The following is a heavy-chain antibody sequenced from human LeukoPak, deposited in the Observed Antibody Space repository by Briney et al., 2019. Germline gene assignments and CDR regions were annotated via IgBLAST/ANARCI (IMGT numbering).Heavy chain of an antibody. CDR2: INAGNGNT. CDR3: ARDGGYCSSTSCYAAFDI. Sequence: ASVKVSCKASGYTFTNSAMHWVRQAPGQRLEWMGWINAGNGNTRYSQKFQGRVTITRDTSASTAYMELGSLRSQDTAVYCCARDGGYCSSTSCYAAFDIWGQGTMVTVSS. J-gene: IGHJ3*02. D-gene: IGHD2-2*01. V-gene: IGHV1-3*01. CDR1: GYTFTNSA.